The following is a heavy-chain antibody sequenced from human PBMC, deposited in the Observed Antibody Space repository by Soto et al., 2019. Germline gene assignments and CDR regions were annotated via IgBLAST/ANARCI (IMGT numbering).Heavy chain of an antibody. CDR3: AKSLSASPNYFFDS. Sequence: GGSLRLSCAASGFTFSTYAMSWVRQAPGKGLEWVSSISGSGGSTDYADSVKGRFTISRDNSNNTLFLQMHSLRADDTAVYYCAKSLSASPNYFFDSWGQGTLVTVSS. V-gene: IGHV3-23*01. J-gene: IGHJ4*02. D-gene: IGHD1-1*01. CDR2: ISGSGGST. CDR1: GFTFSTYA.